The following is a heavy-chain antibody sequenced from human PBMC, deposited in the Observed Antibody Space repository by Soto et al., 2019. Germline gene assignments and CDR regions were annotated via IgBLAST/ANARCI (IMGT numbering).Heavy chain of an antibody. CDR3: AAPRDEYGSGVSWFTYGMDI. V-gene: IGHV3-23*01. J-gene: IGHJ6*02. CDR2: LDGAGGST. D-gene: IGHD3-10*01. Sequence: GGSLRLSCLAAGFTFSDYAMTWVRHVPGRGLEWVASLDGAGGSTYYADSVRGRFTISRDNSQNTLFLQMKRLTVDDTAIYYCAAPRDEYGSGVSWFTYGMDIWGQGTTVTVSS. CDR1: GFTFSDYA.